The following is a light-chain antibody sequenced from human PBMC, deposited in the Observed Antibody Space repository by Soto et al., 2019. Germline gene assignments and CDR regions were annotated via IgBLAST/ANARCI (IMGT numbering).Light chain of an antibody. Sequence: SYELTQPPSVSVSPGQTASISCSGDKLGDKHASWYQQKPGQSPMLVIYQDSERPSGIPERFSGSNSGNTATLTISGTQAMDEADYYCQAWDSGIVLFGGGTQLTVL. CDR2: QDS. V-gene: IGLV3-1*01. CDR1: KLGDKH. J-gene: IGLJ2*01. CDR3: QAWDSGIVL.